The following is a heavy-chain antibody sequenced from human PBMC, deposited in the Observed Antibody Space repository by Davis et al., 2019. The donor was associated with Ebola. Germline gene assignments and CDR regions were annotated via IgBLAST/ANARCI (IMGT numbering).Heavy chain of an antibody. CDR1: GFTFSSYA. Sequence: GSLRLSCAASGFTFSSYAMSWVRQAPGKGLEWVSAISGSGGSTYYADSVKGRFTVSRDNSKNTLYLQMNSLRAEDTAVYYCARDPAVAGSLDWYFDLWGRGTLVTVSS. CDR2: ISGSGGST. CDR3: ARDPAVAGSLDWYFDL. V-gene: IGHV3-23*01. D-gene: IGHD6-19*01. J-gene: IGHJ2*01.